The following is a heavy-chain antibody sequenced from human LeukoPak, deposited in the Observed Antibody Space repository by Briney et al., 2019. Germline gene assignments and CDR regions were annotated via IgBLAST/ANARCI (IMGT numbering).Heavy chain of an antibody. CDR1: GGSISGYY. Sequence: SETLSLTCTVSGGSISGYYWSWIRQSPGKGLVWIGYIYYIGSTNYNPSLKSRVTISTDMSKNQFSLKLSPVTAADTALYYCARHFTYYYDSSGYPRDAFDIWGQGTMVTVSS. J-gene: IGHJ3*02. V-gene: IGHV4-59*08. CDR3: ARHFTYYYDSSGYPRDAFDI. D-gene: IGHD3-22*01. CDR2: IYYIGST.